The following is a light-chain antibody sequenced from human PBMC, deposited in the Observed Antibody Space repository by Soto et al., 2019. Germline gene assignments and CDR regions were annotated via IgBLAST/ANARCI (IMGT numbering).Light chain of an antibody. V-gene: IGKV3-20*01. CDR1: QSVSNSY. CDR3: QQNASSRT. CDR2: AAS. J-gene: IGKJ1*01. Sequence: EIVLTQSPGTLSLSPGERATLSCRASQSVSNSYLAWYQQKPGQAPRLLIYAASSRATGIPDRFSGSGSGTDFTLTISGLEPEDFAVYYYQQNASSRTFGQGTRWIS.